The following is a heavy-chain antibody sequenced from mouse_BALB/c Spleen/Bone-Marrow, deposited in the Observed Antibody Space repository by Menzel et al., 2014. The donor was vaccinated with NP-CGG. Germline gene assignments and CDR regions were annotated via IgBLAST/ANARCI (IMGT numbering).Heavy chain of an antibody. CDR1: GYTFTSYN. V-gene: IGHV1-12*01. J-gene: IGHJ2*01. CDR3: AREGRSHFDH. Sequence: QVQLQQSGAELVKPGASLKMSCKASGYTFTSYNLHWIKQTPGQGLEWIGAIYPGNGDTSYNQRFKGKATLTTDKSSNTAYMQLCSLTSEDSAVYYCAREGRSHFDHWGQGSTLTVSS. CDR2: IYPGNGDT.